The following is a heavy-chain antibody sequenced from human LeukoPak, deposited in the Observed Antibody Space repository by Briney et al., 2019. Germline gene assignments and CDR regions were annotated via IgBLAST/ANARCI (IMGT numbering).Heavy chain of an antibody. CDR3: ARGPHYHHSTGHFSY. CDR1: GFTFSTYG. CDR2: IWYGGSNK. J-gene: IGHJ4*02. V-gene: IGHV3-33*01. D-gene: IGHD3-22*01. Sequence: PGRSLRLSCAASGFTFSTYGMDWVRQAPGKGLEWVAVIWYGGSNKYYADSVKGRFTISRDNSKNTLYLQMNSLRAEDTAVYYCARGPHYHHSTGHFSYWGQGTLVTVSS.